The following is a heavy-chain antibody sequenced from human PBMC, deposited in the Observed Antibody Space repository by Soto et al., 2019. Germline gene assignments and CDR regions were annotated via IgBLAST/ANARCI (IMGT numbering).Heavy chain of an antibody. CDR2: ISGSGGST. CDR1: GFTLSSYA. D-gene: IGHD1-1*01. J-gene: IGHJ4*01. Sequence: PGGSLRLSCAAPGFTLSSYAMSWVRQATGKGLEWVSAISGSGGSTYYADSVKGRFTISRDNSKNTLYLQMNSLRAEDTAVYYCAKDNQERRFCFDYWGQGTPVTVSS. V-gene: IGHV3-23*01. CDR3: AKDNQERRFCFDY.